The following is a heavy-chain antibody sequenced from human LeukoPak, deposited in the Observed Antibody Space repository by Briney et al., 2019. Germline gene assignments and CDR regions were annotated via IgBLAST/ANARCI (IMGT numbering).Heavy chain of an antibody. Sequence: PGGSLRLSCAASGFTFSSYAMSWVRQAPGKGLEWVSAISGSGGSTYYADSVKGRFTISRDNAKNSLYLQMNSQRAEDTAVYYCARDTVSLSGSYWFDPWGQGTLVTVSS. V-gene: IGHV3-23*01. CDR3: ARDTVSLSGSYWFDP. D-gene: IGHD1-26*01. J-gene: IGHJ5*02. CDR2: ISGSGGST. CDR1: GFTFSSYA.